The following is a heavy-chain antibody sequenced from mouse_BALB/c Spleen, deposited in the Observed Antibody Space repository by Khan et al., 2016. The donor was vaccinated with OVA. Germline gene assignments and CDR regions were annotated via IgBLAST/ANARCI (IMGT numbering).Heavy chain of an antibody. V-gene: IGHV3-2*02. Sequence: EVQLVESGPGLVKPSQSLSRTCTVTGYAITSDYAWNWIRQFPGNKLEWMGYISSTGSTSYNPSLKSRISITRDTSKNQFFLQLKSVTTEDTATYYCARSLYYSYGYALDCWGRGTSVTVSS. J-gene: IGHJ4*01. D-gene: IGHD2-14*01. CDR1: GYAITSDYA. CDR3: ARSLYYSYGYALDC. CDR2: ISSTGST.